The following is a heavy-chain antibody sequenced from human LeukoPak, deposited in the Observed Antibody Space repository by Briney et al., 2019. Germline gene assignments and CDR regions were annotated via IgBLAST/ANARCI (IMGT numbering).Heavy chain of an antibody. CDR2: VPYDGSNK. CDR3: ATATYYYASGGQYYFDY. Sequence: GGSLRLSCAVSGFTFRNHGMHWVRQAPGKGLEWVAFVPYDGSNKYYTDSVKGRFTISRDNSENTLYLQMNSLRAEDTAVYYCATATYYYASGGQYYFDYWGQGTLVTVSS. J-gene: IGHJ4*02. V-gene: IGHV3-30*02. CDR1: GFTFRNHG. D-gene: IGHD3-10*01.